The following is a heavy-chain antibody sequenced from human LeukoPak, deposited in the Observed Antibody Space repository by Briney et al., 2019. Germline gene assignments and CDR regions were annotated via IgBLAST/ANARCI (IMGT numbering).Heavy chain of an antibody. CDR1: GGSISSYY. Sequence: PSETLSLTCTVSGGSISSYYWSWIRQPPGKGLEWIGEINHSGSTNYNPSLKSRVTISVDTSKNQFSLKLSSVTAADTAVYYCARGPGYCSGGSCYGVYYYYGMDVWGQGTTVTVSS. CDR3: ARGPGYCSGGSCYGVYYYYGMDV. V-gene: IGHV4-34*01. D-gene: IGHD2-15*01. CDR2: INHSGST. J-gene: IGHJ6*02.